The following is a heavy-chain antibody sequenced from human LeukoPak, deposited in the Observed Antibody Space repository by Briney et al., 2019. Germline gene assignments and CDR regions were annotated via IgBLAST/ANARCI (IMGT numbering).Heavy chain of an antibody. V-gene: IGHV1-69*04. CDR1: GGTFSSYA. CDR3: ARDKQIQLWSGYLGMDV. J-gene: IGHJ6*02. CDR2: IIPIFGIA. Sequence: SVKVSCKASGGTFSSYAISWVRQAPGQGLEWMGRIIPIFGIANYAQKFQGRVTITADKSTSTAYTELSSLRSEDTAVYYCARDKQIQLWSGYLGMDVWGQGTTVTVSS. D-gene: IGHD5-18*01.